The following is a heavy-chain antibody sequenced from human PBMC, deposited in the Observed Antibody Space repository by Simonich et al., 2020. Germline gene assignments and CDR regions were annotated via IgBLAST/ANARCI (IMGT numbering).Heavy chain of an antibody. D-gene: IGHD2-2*01. CDR3: ARARYCSSTSCYNWFDP. Sequence: QVQLVQSGAEVKKPGASVKVSCKASGYTFTSYDINWVRQATGQGLEWMRRMNPNRGNKGYEQKFQGRVTITRNTSISTAYMELSSLRSEDTAVYYCARARYCSSTSCYNWFDPWGQGTLVTVSS. CDR2: MNPNRGNK. V-gene: IGHV1-8*02. CDR1: GYTFTSYD. J-gene: IGHJ5*02.